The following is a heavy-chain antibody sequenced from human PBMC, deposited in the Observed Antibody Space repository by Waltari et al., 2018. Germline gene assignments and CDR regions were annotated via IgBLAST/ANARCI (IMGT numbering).Heavy chain of an antibody. CDR3: GRDPETLTPVDF. Sequence: EVQLAESGGGLVQPGGSLRLSCVASGFTFSDYWMHWVRQAPGKGLVWVASIRPDGSETFYLGSVKGRFTISRDNAENTLYLHMNTLGVEDTAVYYCGRDPETLTPVDFWGQGALVAVSS. J-gene: IGHJ4*02. D-gene: IGHD4-4*01. CDR2: IRPDGSET. V-gene: IGHV3-74*01. CDR1: GFTFSDYW.